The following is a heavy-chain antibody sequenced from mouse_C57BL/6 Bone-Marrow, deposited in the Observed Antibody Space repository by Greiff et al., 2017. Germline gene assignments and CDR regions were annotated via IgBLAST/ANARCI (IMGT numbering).Heavy chain of an antibody. Sequence: EVKLVESGGGLVKPGGSLKLSCAASGFTFSDYGMHWVRQAPEKGLEWVAYISSGSSTIYYADTVKGRFTISRDNAKNTLFLQMTSLRSEDTAMYYCARPMDYWGQGPSVTVSS. CDR2: ISSGSSTI. CDR1: GFTFSDYG. J-gene: IGHJ4*01. CDR3: ARPMDY. V-gene: IGHV5-17*01.